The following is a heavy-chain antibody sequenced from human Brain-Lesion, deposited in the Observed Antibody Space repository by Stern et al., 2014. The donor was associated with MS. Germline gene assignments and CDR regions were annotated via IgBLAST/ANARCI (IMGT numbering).Heavy chain of an antibody. CDR1: GYTLTELS. V-gene: IGHV1-24*01. Sequence: QDQLVQSGAEVKKPGASVKVSCKVSGYTLTELSMHWVRQAPRKGLEWMGGFDPEDGGTIYAQKFQGRVTMTEDTSTDTDYMELSSLRSEDTAVYYCATLSPGAGGNYYRHFDYWGQGTLVTVSS. CDR3: ATLSPGAGGNYYRHFDY. D-gene: IGHD1-26*01. CDR2: FDPEDGGT. J-gene: IGHJ4*02.